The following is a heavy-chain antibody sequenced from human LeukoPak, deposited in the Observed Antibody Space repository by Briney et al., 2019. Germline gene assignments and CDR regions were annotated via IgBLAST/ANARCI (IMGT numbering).Heavy chain of an antibody. J-gene: IGHJ4*02. CDR1: GFTFSSYA. V-gene: IGHV3-23*01. Sequence: GGSLRLSCAASGFTFSSYAMSWVRQAPGKGLEWVSAISGSGGSTYYADSVKGRFTISRDNSKNTLYLQMNSLRAEDTAVYYCARVFTIFGVVITYYFDYWGQGTLVTVSS. CDR3: ARVFTIFGVVITYYFDY. CDR2: ISGSGGST. D-gene: IGHD3-3*01.